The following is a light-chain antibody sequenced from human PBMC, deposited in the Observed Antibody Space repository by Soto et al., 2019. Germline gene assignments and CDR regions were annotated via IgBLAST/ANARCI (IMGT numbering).Light chain of an antibody. CDR3: ETWDSNTHTV. V-gene: IGLV4-60*02. CDR1: SGHSSYI. Sequence: QPVLTQSSSASASLGSSVKLTCTLSSGHSSYIIAWHQQQPGKAPRYLMKLEGSGSYNKGSGVPDRFSGSSSGADRYLTISHLQFEDEADYYCETWDSNTHTVFGGGTKVTVL. J-gene: IGLJ3*02. CDR2: LEGSGSY.